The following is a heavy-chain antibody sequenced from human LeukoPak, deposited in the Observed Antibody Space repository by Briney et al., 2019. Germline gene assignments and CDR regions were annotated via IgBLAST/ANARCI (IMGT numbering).Heavy chain of an antibody. CDR1: GFTFSSYG. Sequence: GGSLRLSCAASGFTFSSYGMHWVRQAPGKGLEWVAFIRYDGSNKYYADSVKGRFTISRDNSKNTLYLQMNSLRAEDTAVYYCAKVYYDFWSGPHDDPWGQGTLVTVSS. J-gene: IGHJ5*02. CDR3: AKVYYDFWSGPHDDP. V-gene: IGHV3-30*02. CDR2: IRYDGSNK. D-gene: IGHD3-3*01.